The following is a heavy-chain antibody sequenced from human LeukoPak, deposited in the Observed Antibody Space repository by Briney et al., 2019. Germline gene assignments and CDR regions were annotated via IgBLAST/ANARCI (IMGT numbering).Heavy chain of an antibody. V-gene: IGHV4-30-2*01. CDR2: IYHSGST. J-gene: IGHJ6*03. CDR3: ARVLGVAYYYMDV. Sequence: SQTLSLTCTVSGGSISGGGYYWSWIRQPPGKGLEWIGYIYHSGSTYYNPSLKSRVTISVDRSKNQFSLKLSSVTAADTAVYYCARVLGVAYYYMDVWGKGTTVTVSS. D-gene: IGHD3-16*01. CDR1: GGSISGGGYY.